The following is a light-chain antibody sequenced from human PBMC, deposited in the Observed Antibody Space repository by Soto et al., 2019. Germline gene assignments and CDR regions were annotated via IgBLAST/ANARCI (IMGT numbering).Light chain of an antibody. CDR2: GAS. Sequence: IVLTQSPGPPSLSAGERASLSCRASQSVTRSYLAWYQQKPGHAPRLLIYGASTRATGIPARFSGCGSGTFFPLTISSIDPEVAAVYYCQQYGSSGTFGQGTKVDIK. V-gene: IGKV3-20*01. J-gene: IGKJ1*01. CDR1: QSVTRSY. CDR3: QQYGSSGT.